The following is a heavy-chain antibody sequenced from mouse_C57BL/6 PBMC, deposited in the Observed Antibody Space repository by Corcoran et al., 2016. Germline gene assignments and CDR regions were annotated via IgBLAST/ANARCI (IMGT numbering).Heavy chain of an antibody. D-gene: IGHD1-1*01. Sequence: QVQLQQSGAELVKPGASVKISCKASGYAFSSYWMNWVKQRPGKGLEWIGQIYPGDGDTNYNGKFKGKATLTADKSSSTAYMLLSSLTSEDSAVYFCARGYYGSSYVEYFDVWGTGTTVTVSS. V-gene: IGHV1-80*01. CDR1: GYAFSSYW. CDR3: ARGYYGSSYVEYFDV. J-gene: IGHJ1*03. CDR2: IYPGDGDT.